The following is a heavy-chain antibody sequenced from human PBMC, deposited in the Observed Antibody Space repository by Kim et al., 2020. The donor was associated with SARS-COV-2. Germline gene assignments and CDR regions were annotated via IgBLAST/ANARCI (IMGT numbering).Heavy chain of an antibody. CDR2: MNPNSGNT. J-gene: IGHJ4*02. CDR1: GYTFTSYD. CDR3: ARGRSSGGNSKLKN. Sequence: ASVKVSCKASGYTFTSYDINWVRQATGQGLEWMGWMNPNSGNTGYAQKFQGRVTMTRNTSISTAYMELSSLRSEDTAVYYCARGRSSGGNSKLKNWGQGTLVTVSS. D-gene: IGHD2-21*02. V-gene: IGHV1-8*01.